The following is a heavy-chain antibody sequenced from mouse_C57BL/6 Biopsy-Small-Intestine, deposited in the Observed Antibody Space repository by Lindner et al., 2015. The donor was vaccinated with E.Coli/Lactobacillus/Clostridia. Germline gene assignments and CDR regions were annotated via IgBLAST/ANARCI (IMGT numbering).Heavy chain of an antibody. CDR3: ARGGDY. CDR1: GYSFTGYN. V-gene: IGHV1-39*01. Sequence: VQLQESGAELVKPGASVKISCKASGYSFTGYNMNWVRQSHGKSLEWIGNIDPYFGIINYNQNFKGKATLTVDKSSSTAYMQLNSLTSEDSAVYYCARGGDYWGQGTSVTVSS. J-gene: IGHJ4*01. CDR2: IDPYFGII.